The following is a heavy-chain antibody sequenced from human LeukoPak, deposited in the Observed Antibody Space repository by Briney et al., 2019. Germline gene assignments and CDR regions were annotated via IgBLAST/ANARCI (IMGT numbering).Heavy chain of an antibody. CDR1: GFTFSSYS. J-gene: IGHJ4*02. CDR3: ARDVLKRNYYDSSGYYYAFN. D-gene: IGHD3-22*01. CDR2: ISSSSSYI. V-gene: IGHV3-21*01. Sequence: GGSLRLSCAASGFTFSSYSMNWVRQAPGKGLEWVSSISSSSSYIYYADSVKGRFTISRDNAKNSLYLQMNSLRAEDTAVYYRARDVLKRNYYDSSGYYYAFNWGQGTLVTVSS.